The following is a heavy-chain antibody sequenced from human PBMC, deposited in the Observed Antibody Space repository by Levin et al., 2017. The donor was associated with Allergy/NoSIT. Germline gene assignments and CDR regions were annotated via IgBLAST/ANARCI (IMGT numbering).Heavy chain of an antibody. D-gene: IGHD3-10*01. V-gene: IGHV3-30*18. Sequence: GGSLRLSCAASGFTFSSYGMHWFRQAPGKGLEWVAVISYDGSNKYYADSVKGRFTISRETSKNTLYLQMTSLRAEDTAVYFCAKDPSYYGSGSYVNYWGQGTLVTVSS. CDR1: GFTFSSYG. CDR2: ISYDGSNK. CDR3: AKDPSYYGSGSYVNY. J-gene: IGHJ4*02.